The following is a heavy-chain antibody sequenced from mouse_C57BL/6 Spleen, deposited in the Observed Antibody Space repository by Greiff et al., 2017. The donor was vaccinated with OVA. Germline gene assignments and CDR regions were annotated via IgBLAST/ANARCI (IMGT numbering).Heavy chain of an antibody. D-gene: IGHD2-3*01. V-gene: IGHV5S21*01. J-gene: IGHJ1*03. CDR2: ISSGGDYI. CDR1: GFTFSSYA. CDR3: TRRIYDGYYWYFDV. Sequence: EVKLMESGEGLVKPGGSLKLSCAASGFTFSSYAMSWVRQTPEKRLEWVAYISSGGDYIYYADTVKGRFTISRDNARNTLYLQMSSLKSEDTAMYYCTRRIYDGYYWYFDVWGTGTTVTVSS.